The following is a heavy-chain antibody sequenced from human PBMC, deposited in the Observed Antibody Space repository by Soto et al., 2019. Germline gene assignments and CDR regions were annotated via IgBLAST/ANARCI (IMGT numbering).Heavy chain of an antibody. V-gene: IGHV1-69*01. CDR3: ARDRYSSGWPPFWFDP. Sequence: QVQLVQSGAEVKKPGSSVKVSCKASGGTFSSYAISWVRQAPGQGLEWMGGIIPIFGTANYAQKFQGRVTITADESTSTAYMGLSSLRSEDTAVYYCARDRYSSGWPPFWFDPWGQGTLVTVSS. CDR2: IIPIFGTA. CDR1: GGTFSSYA. D-gene: IGHD6-19*01. J-gene: IGHJ5*02.